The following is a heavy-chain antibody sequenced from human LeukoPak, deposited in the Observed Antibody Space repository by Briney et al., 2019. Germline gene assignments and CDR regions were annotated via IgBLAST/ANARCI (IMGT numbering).Heavy chain of an antibody. J-gene: IGHJ4*02. V-gene: IGHV3-21*01. CDR2: ISSSSSYI. D-gene: IGHD3-22*01. CDR1: GFTFSSYS. CDR3: ARDLKDTIWCYDSSGLDY. Sequence: GGSLRLSCAASGFTFSSYSMNWVRQAPGKGLEWGSSISSSSSYIYYADSVKGRFTISRDNAKNSLYLQMNSLRAEDTAVYYCARDLKDTIWCYDSSGLDYWGQGTLVTVSS.